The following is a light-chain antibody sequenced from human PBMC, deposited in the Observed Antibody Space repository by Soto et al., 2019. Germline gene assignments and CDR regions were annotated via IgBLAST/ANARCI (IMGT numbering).Light chain of an antibody. CDR2: DVS. V-gene: IGKV1-5*01. Sequence: DIQRTQSPSALSASVGDTVTIACRASQSVSGWLAWFQQRPGKAPKLLIYDVSSLQSGVPSRFSGSGSGTELTLSIGILRADDFATYSCQRYEMYSPWTFAEGTKVDI. CDR3: QRYEMYSPWT. CDR1: QSVSGW. J-gene: IGKJ1*01.